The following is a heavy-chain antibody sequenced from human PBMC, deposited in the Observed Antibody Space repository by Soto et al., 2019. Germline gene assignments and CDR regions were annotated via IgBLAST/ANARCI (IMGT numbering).Heavy chain of an antibody. Sequence: GASVKVSCKASGYTFTGYYMHWVRQAPGQGLEWMGWINPNSGGTNYARKFQGWVTMTRDTSISTAYMELSRLRSDDTAVYYCARDPGYYGMDVWGQGTTVTVSS. D-gene: IGHD3-10*01. CDR1: GYTFTGYY. CDR3: ARDPGYYGMDV. J-gene: IGHJ6*02. CDR2: INPNSGGT. V-gene: IGHV1-2*04.